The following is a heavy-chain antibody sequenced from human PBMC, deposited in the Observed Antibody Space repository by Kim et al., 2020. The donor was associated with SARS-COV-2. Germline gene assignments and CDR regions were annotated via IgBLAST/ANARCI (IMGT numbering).Heavy chain of an antibody. V-gene: IGHV4-59*13. Sequence: SETLSLTCTVSGASITSYYWTWIRQPPGKGLELIGYIYYSGSTNYNPSLNSRVTLSVDTSKNQFSLKPSSVTAADTAVYYCASYSGSFYFQHWGLGTLITVSS. D-gene: IGHD1-26*01. CDR1: GASITSYY. CDR2: IYYSGST. CDR3: ASYSGSFYFQH. J-gene: IGHJ1*01.